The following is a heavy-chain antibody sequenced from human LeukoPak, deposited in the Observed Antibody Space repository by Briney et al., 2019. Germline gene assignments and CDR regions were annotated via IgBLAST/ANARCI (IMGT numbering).Heavy chain of an antibody. Sequence: GASVKVSCKASGYSFTSYGFNWVRQAPGQGLEWMGWMGAYNGKTNYAHSLQGRVTVTADTSTSTAYMELRSLRSEDTAVYYCARGMGYSYGHPQGAFDIWGQGTMVTVSS. CDR1: GYSFTSYG. D-gene: IGHD5-18*01. V-gene: IGHV1-18*01. J-gene: IGHJ3*02. CDR2: MGAYNGKT. CDR3: ARGMGYSYGHPQGAFDI.